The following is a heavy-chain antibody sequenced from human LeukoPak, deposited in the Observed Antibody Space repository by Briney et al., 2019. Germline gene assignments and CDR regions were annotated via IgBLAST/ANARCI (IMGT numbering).Heavy chain of an antibody. V-gene: IGHV4-59*11. D-gene: IGHD6-13*01. CDR1: GGSISSHY. CDR2: IYYSGST. CDR3: ARVRGVNSSSWLHYYYYYMDV. Sequence: PSETLSLTCTVSGGSISSHYWCWIRQPPGKGLEWIGDIYYSGSTNYNPSLKSRVTISVDPSKNQFSLKLSSVTAADTAVYYCARVRGVNSSSWLHYYYYYMDVWGKGTTVTVSS. J-gene: IGHJ6*03.